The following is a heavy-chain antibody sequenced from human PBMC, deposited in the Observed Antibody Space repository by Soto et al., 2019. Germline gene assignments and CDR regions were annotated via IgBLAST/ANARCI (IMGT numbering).Heavy chain of an antibody. CDR1: GGSMSSEGYY. CDR2: IYNSGLA. D-gene: IGHD3-9*01. CDR3: DFVGWFTGYSGN. V-gene: IGHV4-31*03. J-gene: IGHJ4*02. Sequence: PSDTLSLTCTVSGGSMSSEGYYWSCIRQHPGECLEWIGYIYNSGLAAKNPSLGSRITISVDKSKYDFYRKMRSVTAADTAVYYCDFVGWFTGYSGNWGEGALGTVSA.